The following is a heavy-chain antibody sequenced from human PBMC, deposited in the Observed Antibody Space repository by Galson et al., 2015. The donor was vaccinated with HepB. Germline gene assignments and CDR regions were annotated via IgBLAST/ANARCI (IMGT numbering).Heavy chain of an antibody. J-gene: IGHJ6*02. D-gene: IGHD1-14*01. CDR1: GYSISRSNW. CDR2: IFYSGTT. CDR3: ARTFLTTYGVDV. V-gene: IGHV4-28*01. Sequence: SETLSLTCAVSGYSISRSNWWGWIRQPPGKGLEWIGYIFYSGTTYYNPSLESRVTMSLDTSRNQVSLKLTSVTAVDTAVYYCARTFLTTYGVDVWGQGTTVTVSS.